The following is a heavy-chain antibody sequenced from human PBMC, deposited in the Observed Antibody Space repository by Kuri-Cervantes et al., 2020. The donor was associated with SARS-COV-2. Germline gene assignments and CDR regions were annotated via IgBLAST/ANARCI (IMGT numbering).Heavy chain of an antibody. Sequence: ASVKVSCKASGYTFIDYYMHWVRQAPGQGLEWMGWINPNSGGTNYAQKFQGRVTMTRDTSISTAYMELSRLRSDDTAVYYCARDGTEYQLLYTPDYWGQGTLVTVSS. CDR2: INPNSGGT. CDR1: GYTFIDYY. CDR3: ARDGTEYQLLYTPDY. J-gene: IGHJ4*02. V-gene: IGHV1-2*02. D-gene: IGHD2-2*02.